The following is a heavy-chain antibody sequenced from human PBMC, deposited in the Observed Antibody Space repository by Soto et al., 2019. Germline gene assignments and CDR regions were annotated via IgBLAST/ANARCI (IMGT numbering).Heavy chain of an antibody. CDR1: GFTFSIYG. CDR2: ISYDGSNK. D-gene: IGHD4-4*01. V-gene: IGHV3-30*18. CDR3: AKDATDYSLSQWYFDN. J-gene: IGHJ4*02. Sequence: GGSLRLSCASSGFTFSIYGMHWVRQAPGMGLEWVASISYDGSNKYYADSVKGRFTISRDNSKNTLYLQMNSLRADDTAVYYCAKDATDYSLSQWYFDNWGQGTLVTVSS.